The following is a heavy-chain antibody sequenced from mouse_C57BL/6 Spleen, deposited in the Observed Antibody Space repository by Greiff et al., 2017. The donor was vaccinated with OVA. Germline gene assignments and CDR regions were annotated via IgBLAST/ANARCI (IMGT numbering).Heavy chain of an antibody. CDR3: ASRDYSSYVWFAY. CDR1: GYAFSSYW. D-gene: IGHD2-5*01. J-gene: IGHJ3*01. V-gene: IGHV1-80*01. Sequence: QVQLQQSGAELVKPGASVKISCKASGYAFSSYWMNWVKQRPGKGLEWIGQIYPGDGDTNYNGKFKGQATLTADKSYSTAYMQLSSLTSEESAVYFCASRDYSSYVWFAYWGQGTLVTVSA. CDR2: IYPGDGDT.